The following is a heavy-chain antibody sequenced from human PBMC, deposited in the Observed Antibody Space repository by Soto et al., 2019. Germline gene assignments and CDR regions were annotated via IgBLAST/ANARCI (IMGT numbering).Heavy chain of an antibody. CDR1: GYTFTSYG. CDR3: AREGYCISTSCRHYDYYGMDV. J-gene: IGHJ6*02. Sequence: GASVKVSCKASGYTFTSYGISWVRQAPGQGLEWMGWISAYNGNTSYAQKLQGRVTMTTDTSTSTAYMELRSLRSDDTAVYYCAREGYCISTSCRHYDYYGMDVWGQGTTVTVSS. V-gene: IGHV1-18*01. D-gene: IGHD2-2*01. CDR2: ISAYNGNT.